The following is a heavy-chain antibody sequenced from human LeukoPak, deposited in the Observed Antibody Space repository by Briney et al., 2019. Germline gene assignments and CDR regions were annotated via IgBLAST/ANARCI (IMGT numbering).Heavy chain of an antibody. Sequence: SETLSLTCTVSGGSISSRSYYWGWIRQPPGKGLEWIGSVYYSGSTYYNPSLKSRVTISVDTSKNQFSLNLSSVTAADTAVYYCARMKEWLPKRIRYMDVWGKGTTVTVSS. CDR2: VYYSGST. J-gene: IGHJ6*03. V-gene: IGHV4-39*01. CDR1: GGSISSRSYY. CDR3: ARMKEWLPKRIRYMDV. D-gene: IGHD3-3*01.